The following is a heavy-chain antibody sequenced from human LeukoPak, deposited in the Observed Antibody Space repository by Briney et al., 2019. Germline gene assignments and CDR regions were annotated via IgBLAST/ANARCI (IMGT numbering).Heavy chain of an antibody. Sequence: GGSPRLSCAASGFTFSSYAMHWVRQAPGKGLEWVAVISYDGSNKYYADSVKGRFTISRDNSKNTLYLQMNSLRAEDTAVYYCARGRTYGMDVWGQGTTVTVSS. J-gene: IGHJ6*02. CDR1: GFTFSSYA. CDR3: ARGRTYGMDV. CDR2: ISYDGSNK. V-gene: IGHV3-30-3*01.